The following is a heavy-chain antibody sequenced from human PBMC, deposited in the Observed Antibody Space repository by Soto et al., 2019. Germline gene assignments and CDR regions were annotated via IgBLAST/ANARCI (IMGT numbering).Heavy chain of an antibody. Sequence: GGSLRLSCAGSGFTFRWFGMNWVRQAPGKGLEWVARISNDGSNEYYVDSVKGRFTISRDNSKNTLYLQMNSLRAEDTAVYYCASKDSYGYRFYYYGMDVWGQGTTVTVSS. D-gene: IGHD5-18*01. CDR3: ASKDSYGYRFYYYGMDV. CDR2: ISNDGSNE. J-gene: IGHJ6*02. CDR1: GFTFRWFG. V-gene: IGHV3-30*03.